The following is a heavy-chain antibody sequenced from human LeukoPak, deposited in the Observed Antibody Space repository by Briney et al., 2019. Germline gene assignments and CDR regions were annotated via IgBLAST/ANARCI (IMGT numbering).Heavy chain of an antibody. V-gene: IGHV4-4*02. D-gene: IGHD3-22*01. J-gene: IGHJ3*02. CDR2: IYHSGST. CDR3: ARGGSSGYYYSLFAFDI. CDR1: GGSISSSNW. Sequence: SGTLSLTCAVSGGSISSSNWWSWVRQPPGKGLEWIGEIYHSGSTNYNPSLKSRVTISVDKSKNQFSLKLSSVTAADTAVYYCARGGSSGYYYSLFAFDIWGQGTMVTVSS.